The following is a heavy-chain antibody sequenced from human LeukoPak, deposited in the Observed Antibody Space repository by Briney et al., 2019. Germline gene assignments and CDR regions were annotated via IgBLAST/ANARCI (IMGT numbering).Heavy chain of an antibody. Sequence: PSETLSLTCTVSGGSISSYYWSWIRQPPGKGLEWIGYIYYSGSTNYNPSLKSRVTISVDTSKNQFSLKLSSVTAADTAVYYCARGEYSSSSVLLFDYWGQGTLVTVSS. V-gene: IGHV4-59*01. CDR3: ARGEYSSSSVLLFDY. D-gene: IGHD6-6*01. CDR1: GGSISSYY. J-gene: IGHJ4*02. CDR2: IYYSGST.